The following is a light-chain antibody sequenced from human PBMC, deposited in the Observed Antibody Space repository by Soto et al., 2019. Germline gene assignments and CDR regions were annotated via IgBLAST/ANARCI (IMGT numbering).Light chain of an antibody. CDR3: QQYGSSPRT. V-gene: IGKV3-20*01. J-gene: IGKJ1*01. CDR1: PSVSSTN. Sequence: EIVLTQSPGTLSLSPGEVATLSCRAGPSVSSTNLAWYQQKPGQAPRLLIYGASSRATGIPDRFSGSGSGTDFTLTISRLEPEDFALYYCQQYGSSPRTFGQGTKVEIK. CDR2: GAS.